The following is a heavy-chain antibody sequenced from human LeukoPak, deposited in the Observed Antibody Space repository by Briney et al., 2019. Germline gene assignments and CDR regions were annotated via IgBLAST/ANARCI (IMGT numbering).Heavy chain of an antibody. Sequence: GGSLRLSCAASGFTFSNAWMSWARQAPGKGLEWVGRIKSKTDGGTTDYAAPVKGRFTISRDDSKNTLYLQMNSLKTEDTAVYYCTTFLVVVIGAFDIWGQGTMVTVSS. V-gene: IGHV3-15*01. D-gene: IGHD3-22*01. CDR3: TTFLVVVIGAFDI. J-gene: IGHJ3*02. CDR2: IKSKTDGGTT. CDR1: GFTFSNAW.